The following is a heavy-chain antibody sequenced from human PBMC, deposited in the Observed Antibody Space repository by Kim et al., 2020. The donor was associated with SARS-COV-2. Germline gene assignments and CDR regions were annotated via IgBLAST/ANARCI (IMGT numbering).Heavy chain of an antibody. CDR1: GLTFSSYA. D-gene: IGHD2-8*01. CDR2: ISSSGGTT. J-gene: IGHJ3*01. CDR3: AKEGAQDAKNGRDL. Sequence: GGSLRLSCAASGLTFSSYAVSWVRQAPGKGLEWVSAISSSGGTTYYADSVKGRFIISRDNSENTVYLQMNGLRAEDTAVYYCAKEGAQDAKNGRDLWGQG. V-gene: IGHV3-23*01.